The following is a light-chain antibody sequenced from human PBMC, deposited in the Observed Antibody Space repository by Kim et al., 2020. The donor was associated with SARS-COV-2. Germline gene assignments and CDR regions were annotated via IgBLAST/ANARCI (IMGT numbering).Light chain of an antibody. V-gene: IGKV1-27*01. J-gene: IGKJ1*01. Sequence: DIQMTQSPSSLSASVGDRVTITCRASQGISSYLAWYQQKPGKAPKLLIYAASTLQTGVPSRFSGSGSGTDFTLTISSLQPEDVATYFCEKYISATRTFGEGTKVGIK. CDR1: QGISSY. CDR2: AAS. CDR3: EKYISATRT.